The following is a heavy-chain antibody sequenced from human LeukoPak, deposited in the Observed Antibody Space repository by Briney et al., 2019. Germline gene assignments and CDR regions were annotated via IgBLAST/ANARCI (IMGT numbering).Heavy chain of an antibody. CDR3: ARPASSGWPPDFDY. V-gene: IGHV3-53*01. J-gene: IGHJ4*02. Sequence: GGSLRLSCAASGFTVSSNYMSWVRQAPGKGLEWVSVIYSGGSTYYADSMKGRFTISRDNSKNTLYLQMNSLRAEDTAVYYCARPASSGWPPDFDYWGQGTLVTVSS. D-gene: IGHD6-19*01. CDR2: IYSGGST. CDR1: GFTVSSNY.